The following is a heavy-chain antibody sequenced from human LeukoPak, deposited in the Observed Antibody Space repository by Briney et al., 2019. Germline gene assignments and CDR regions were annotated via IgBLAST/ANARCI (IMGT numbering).Heavy chain of an antibody. D-gene: IGHD2-15*01. V-gene: IGHV6-1*01. J-gene: IGHJ4*02. CDR2: TYYRSKWYN. CDR3: ARGQGYCSAGSCYHFDC. CDR1: GDSVSSNSAA. Sequence: SQTLSLTCAISGDSVSSNSAAWNWIRQSPSRGLEWLGRTYYRSKWYNDYAVSVKSRITINPDTSKNQFSLQLNSVTPEDTAVYYCARGQGYCSAGSCYHFDCWGQGTLVTVSS.